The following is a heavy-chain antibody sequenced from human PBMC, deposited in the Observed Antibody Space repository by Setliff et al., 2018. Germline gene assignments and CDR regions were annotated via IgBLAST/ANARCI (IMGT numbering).Heavy chain of an antibody. J-gene: IGHJ6*01. V-gene: IGHV1-46*01. CDR3: ARERAYDGINYYGMDV. CDR2: INTGGGSA. Sequence: WASVKVSCKASGYAFTSYYMYWVRQAPGQGLEWMGTINTGGGSASIVDQFQGRVTMTRDTSTSTIYLELTSLRSDDTAVYYCARERAYDGINYYGMDVWGQGTTVTVSS. D-gene: IGHD3-22*01. CDR1: GYAFTSYY.